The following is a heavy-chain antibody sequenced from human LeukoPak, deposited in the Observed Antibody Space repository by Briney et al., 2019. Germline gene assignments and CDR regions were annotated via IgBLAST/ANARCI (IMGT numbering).Heavy chain of an antibody. CDR3: AKDDGGSYYIYYYYMDV. V-gene: IGHV3-21*04. CDR1: GFTFSSYS. Sequence: PGGSLRLSCAASGFTFSSYSMNWVRQAPGKGLEWVPSISSSSSYIYYADSVKGRFTISRDNAKNSLYLQMNSLRAEDTAVYYCAKDDGGSYYIYYYYMDVWGKGTTVTIPS. J-gene: IGHJ6*03. D-gene: IGHD3-10*01. CDR2: ISSSSSYI.